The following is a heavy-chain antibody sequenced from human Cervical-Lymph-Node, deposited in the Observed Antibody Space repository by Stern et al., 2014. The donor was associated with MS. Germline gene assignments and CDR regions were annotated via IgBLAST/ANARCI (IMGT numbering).Heavy chain of an antibody. D-gene: IGHD2-15*01. CDR3: ATRRGCSGGSCSSRSLDY. V-gene: IGHV1-2*06. CDR2: INPQSGVP. CDR1: GYTFTAYN. J-gene: IGHJ4*02. Sequence: QEQLVQSGADVKKPGASVKVSCKASGYTFTAYNMHWLRQAPGQALEWMGRINPQSGVPNYAQKFQDRVTMTRDTSISTVYMELSRLRSNDTAMYYCATRRGCSGGSCSSRSLDYWGQGTLVTVSS.